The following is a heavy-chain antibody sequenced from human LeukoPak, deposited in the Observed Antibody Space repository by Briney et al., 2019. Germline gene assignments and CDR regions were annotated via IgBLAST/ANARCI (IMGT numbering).Heavy chain of an antibody. J-gene: IGHJ1*01. Sequence: GGSLRLSCAASGFTFSSYAMHWVRQAPGKGLEWVAVISYDGSNKYYADSVKGRFTISRDNSKNTLYPQMNSLRVEDTAVYYCARSIAAAPLWHWGQGTLVTVSS. CDR2: ISYDGSNK. V-gene: IGHV3-30-3*01. CDR1: GFTFSSYA. D-gene: IGHD6-13*01. CDR3: ARSIAAAPLWH.